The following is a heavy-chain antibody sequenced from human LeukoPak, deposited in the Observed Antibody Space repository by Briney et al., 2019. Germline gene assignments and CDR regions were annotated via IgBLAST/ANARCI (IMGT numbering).Heavy chain of an antibody. D-gene: IGHD1-26*01. V-gene: IGHV1-46*01. J-gene: IGHJ4*02. Sequence: ASVQVSCKASGYTFTSYYMHWVRQAPGQGLEWMGIINPSGGSTSYAQKFQGRVTMTRDTSTSTVYMELSSLRSEDTAVYYCAREDRYSGSYRRAFDYWGQGTLVTISS. CDR2: INPSGGST. CDR1: GYTFTSYY. CDR3: AREDRYSGSYRRAFDY.